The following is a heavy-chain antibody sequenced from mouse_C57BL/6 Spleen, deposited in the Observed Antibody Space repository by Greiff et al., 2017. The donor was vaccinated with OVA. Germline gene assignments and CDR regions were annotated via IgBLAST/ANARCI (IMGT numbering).Heavy chain of an antibody. CDR2: IDPEDGET. V-gene: IGHV14-2*01. CDR3: ATRFHYDVGYYAMDY. D-gene: IGHD2-4*01. Sequence: EVQGVESGAELVKPGASVKLSCTASGFNIKDYYMHWVKQRTEQGLAWIGRIDPEDGETKYAPKFQGKATITADTSSNAAYLQLSSLTSEDTAVYYCATRFHYDVGYYAMDYWGQGTSVTVSS. J-gene: IGHJ4*01. CDR1: GFNIKDYY.